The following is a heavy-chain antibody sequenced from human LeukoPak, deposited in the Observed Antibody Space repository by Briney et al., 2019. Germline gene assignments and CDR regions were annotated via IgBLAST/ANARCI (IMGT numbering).Heavy chain of an antibody. Sequence: PGGSLRLSCAASGFTFSSYEMNWVRQAPGKGLEWVSYISSSGSTIYYADSVKGRFTISRDNAKNSLYLQMNSLRAEDTAVYYCASPLEPGGWPSPLNYWGQGTLVTVSS. V-gene: IGHV3-48*03. J-gene: IGHJ4*02. CDR2: ISSSGSTI. D-gene: IGHD6-19*01. CDR3: ASPLEPGGWPSPLNY. CDR1: GFTFSSYE.